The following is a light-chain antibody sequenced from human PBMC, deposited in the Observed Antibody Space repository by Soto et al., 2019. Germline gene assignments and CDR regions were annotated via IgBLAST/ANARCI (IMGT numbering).Light chain of an antibody. Sequence: DIQMTQSPSSLSASVGDRVTITCRASQSISSYLNWYQQKPGKAPKLLIYAASSLQSGVPSRFSGSGSGTDFTLTISSLQPYDVATYYCQQSYSTPYTFGEGTKLLI. CDR3: QQSYSTPYT. J-gene: IGKJ2*01. CDR1: QSISSY. V-gene: IGKV1-39*01. CDR2: AAS.